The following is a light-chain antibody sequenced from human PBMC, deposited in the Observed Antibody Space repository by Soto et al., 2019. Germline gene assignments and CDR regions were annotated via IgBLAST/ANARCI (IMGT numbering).Light chain of an antibody. J-gene: IGLJ2*01. V-gene: IGLV2-23*01. CDR2: EGT. Sequence: QSVLTQPASVSGFLGQSITMSCTGSSSDVGTFNLVSWFQQHPGKAPKLLIFEGTKRPSGVSDRFSGSKSGITAFLTISGLQAEDEADYYCCSYAGYSTSAVFGGGTKVTVL. CDR3: CSYAGYSTSAV. CDR1: SSDVGTFNL.